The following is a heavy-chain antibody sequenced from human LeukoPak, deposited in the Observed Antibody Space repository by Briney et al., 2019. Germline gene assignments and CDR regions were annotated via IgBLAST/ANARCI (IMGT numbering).Heavy chain of an antibody. CDR3: ARGISTVTEYYFDY. V-gene: IGHV4-59*01. D-gene: IGHD4-17*01. J-gene: IGHJ4*02. Sequence: PSETLSLTCTVSGGSISSYYWSWIRQPPGKGLEWIGYIYYSGSTNYNPSLKSRVTISVDTSKNQFSLKLSSVTAADTTVYYCARGISTVTEYYFDYWGQGTLVTVSS. CDR1: GGSISSYY. CDR2: IYYSGST.